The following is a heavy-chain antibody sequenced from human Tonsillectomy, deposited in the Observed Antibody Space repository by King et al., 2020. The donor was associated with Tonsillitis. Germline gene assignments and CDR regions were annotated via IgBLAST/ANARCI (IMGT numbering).Heavy chain of an antibody. CDR2: ISWNSGSI. CDR3: AKLQIARDYSGARRYPLDS. D-gene: IGHD3-10*01. Sequence: VQLVESGGGLVQPGRSLRLSCAASGFTFDDYAMHWVRQAPGKGLEWVSVISWNSGSIGYADSVKGRFTISRDNAKNSLYLQMNSLRAEDTALYYCAKLQIARDYSGARRYPLDSWGQGPLVTVSS. CDR1: GFTFDDYA. V-gene: IGHV3-9*01. J-gene: IGHJ4*02.